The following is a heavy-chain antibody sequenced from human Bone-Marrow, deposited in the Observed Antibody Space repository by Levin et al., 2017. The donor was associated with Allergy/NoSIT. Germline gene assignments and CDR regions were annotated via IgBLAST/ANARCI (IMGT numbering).Heavy chain of an antibody. D-gene: IGHD3-16*01. J-gene: IGHJ4*02. CDR1: GGSFSGYY. CDR2: VNHSGST. V-gene: IGHV4-34*01. Sequence: SQTLSLTCAVYGGSFSGYYWSWIRQPPGKGLEWIGEVNHSGSTNYNPSLKSRVTISVDTSKNQFSLKLSSVTAADTAVYYCARGIRLGELLYDYWGQGTLVTVSS. CDR3: ARGIRLGELLYDY.